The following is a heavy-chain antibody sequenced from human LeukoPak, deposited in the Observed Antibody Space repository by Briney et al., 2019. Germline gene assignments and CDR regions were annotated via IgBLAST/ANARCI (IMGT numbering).Heavy chain of an antibody. J-gene: IGHJ4*02. CDR1: GGSISIISSSTYY. D-gene: IGHD6-25*01. CDR2: LYYGENS. V-gene: IGHV4-39*01. CDR3: ARQLPTAAADTRGYFDY. Sequence: IPSETLSLTCTVSGGSISIISSSTYYWGWIRQAPGKGLEWIGSLYYGENSHYNPSLKSRATLSVDTSNNQFSLKLTSVTAADAAVYFCARQLPTAAADTRGYFDYWGQGTVVTDSS.